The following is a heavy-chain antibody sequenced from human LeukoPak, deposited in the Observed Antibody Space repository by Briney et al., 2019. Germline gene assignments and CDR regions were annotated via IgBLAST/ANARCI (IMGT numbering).Heavy chain of an antibody. Sequence: SETLSFTCTVSGGSISSYYWSWIRQPAGKGLEWIGRIYTSGSTNYNPSLKSRVTMSVDTSKNQFSLKLSSVTAADTAVYYCARTRAYYDSIYNAFDIWGQGTMVTVSS. V-gene: IGHV4-4*07. CDR2: IYTSGST. D-gene: IGHD3-22*01. J-gene: IGHJ3*02. CDR1: GGSISSYY. CDR3: ARTRAYYDSIYNAFDI.